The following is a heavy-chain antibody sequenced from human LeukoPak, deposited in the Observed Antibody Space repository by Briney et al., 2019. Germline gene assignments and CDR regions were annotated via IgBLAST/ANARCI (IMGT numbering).Heavy chain of an antibody. V-gene: IGHV4-61*02. CDR2: IYTSGST. CDR3: ARASGYCTNGVCPDYYYYYMDV. CDR1: GGSISSCSYY. J-gene: IGHJ6*03. D-gene: IGHD2-8*01. Sequence: SETLSLTCTVSGGSISSCSYYWSWTRQPAGQGLKWIRRIYTSGSTNYNPSLKSRVTISVDTSKNQFSLKLSSVTAADTAVYYCARASGYCTNGVCPDYYYYYMDVWGKGTTVTVSS.